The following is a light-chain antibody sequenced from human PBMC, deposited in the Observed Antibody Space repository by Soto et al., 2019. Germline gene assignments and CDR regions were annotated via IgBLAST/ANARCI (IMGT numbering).Light chain of an antibody. CDR3: RSYTSGSTLDV. Sequence: QSALTQPASLSGSPGQSITISCAATNSEVGSYYYVSWYQQHPGKAPRLIIYATSNRPSWVPHRFSGSRSGNTAALTLSGVQAEDEADYYCRSYTSGSTLDVFGTGTKLTVL. V-gene: IGLV2-14*01. CDR1: NSEVGSYYY. J-gene: IGLJ1*01. CDR2: ATS.